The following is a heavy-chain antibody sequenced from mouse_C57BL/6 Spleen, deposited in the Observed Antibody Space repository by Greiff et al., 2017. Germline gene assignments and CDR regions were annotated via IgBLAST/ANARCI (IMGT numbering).Heavy chain of an antibody. J-gene: IGHJ2*01. V-gene: IGHV3-6*01. CDR2: ISYDGSN. D-gene: IGHD1-1*01. Sequence: ESGPGLVKPSQSLSLTCSVTGYSITSGYYWNWIRQFPGNKLEWMGYISYDGSNNYNPSLKNRNSITRDTSKNQFFLKLNSVTTEDTATYYCARDLPLCSSQYYFDYWGQGTTLTVSS. CDR1: GYSITSGYY. CDR3: ARDLPLCSSQYYFDY.